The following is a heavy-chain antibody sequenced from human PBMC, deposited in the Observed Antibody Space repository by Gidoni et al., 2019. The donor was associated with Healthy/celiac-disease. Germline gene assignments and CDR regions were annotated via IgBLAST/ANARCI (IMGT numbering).Heavy chain of an antibody. CDR3: ASSRIVIAVAGSAPWGH. CDR1: GGAISSSSYY. D-gene: IGHD6-19*01. J-gene: IGHJ4*02. CDR2: IYYSGRT. Sequence: QLQLQESGPGLVKPSETLSLTCTVSGGAISSSSYYWGWIRQPPGKGLEWIGSIYYSGRTYYTPSLKSRVTISVDTSKNQFSLKLSSVTAADTAVYYCASSRIVIAVAGSAPWGHWGQGTLVTVSS. V-gene: IGHV4-39*01.